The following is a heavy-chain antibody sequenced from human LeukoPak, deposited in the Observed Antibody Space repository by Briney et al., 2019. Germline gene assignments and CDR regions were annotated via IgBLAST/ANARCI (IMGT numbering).Heavy chain of an antibody. D-gene: IGHD6-6*01. V-gene: IGHV4-34*01. CDR2: INHSGST. J-gene: IGHJ5*01. CDR1: GGSFSGYY. CDR3: QYSSSSESNWFDS. Sequence: SETLSLTCAVYGGSFSGYYWSWIRQPPGKGLEWIGEINHSGSTNYNPSLKSRVTISVDTSKNQFSLKLSSVTAADTAVYYCQYSSSSESNWFDSWGQGTLVTVSS.